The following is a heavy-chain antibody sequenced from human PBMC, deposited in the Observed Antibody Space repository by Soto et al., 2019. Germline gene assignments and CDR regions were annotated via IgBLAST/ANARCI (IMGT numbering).Heavy chain of an antibody. J-gene: IGHJ6*03. CDR3: AKDGIAAAGSNYYYYMDV. Sequence: NPSETLSLTCTVSGGSISSYYWSWIRQPPGKGLEWIGYIYYSGSTNYNPSLKSRVTISVDTSKNQFSLKLSSVTAADTAVYYCAKDGIAAAGSNYYYYMDVWGKGTTVTVSS. CDR1: GGSISSYY. CDR2: IYYSGST. V-gene: IGHV4-59*01. D-gene: IGHD6-13*01.